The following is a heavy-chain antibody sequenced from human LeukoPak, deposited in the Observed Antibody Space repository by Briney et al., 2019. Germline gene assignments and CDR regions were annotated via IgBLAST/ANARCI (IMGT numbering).Heavy chain of an antibody. V-gene: IGHV3-21*01. CDR2: ISSSSSYI. CDR1: GFTFSSYS. Sequence: GGSLRLSCAASGFTFSSYSMNWVRQAPGKGLEWVSSISSSSSYIYYADSVKGRFTISRDNAKNSLYLQMNSLRAEDTAVYYCARDLSQLRYFDWSASCMDVWGQGTTVTVSS. J-gene: IGHJ6*02. D-gene: IGHD3-9*01. CDR3: ARDLSQLRYFDWSASCMDV.